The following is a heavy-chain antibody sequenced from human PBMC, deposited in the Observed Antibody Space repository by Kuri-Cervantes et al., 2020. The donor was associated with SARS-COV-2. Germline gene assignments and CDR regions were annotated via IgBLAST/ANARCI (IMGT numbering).Heavy chain of an antibody. CDR2: IPYSGNT. CDR3: GKVSWLQLWHRYSDS. J-gene: IGHJ4*02. V-gene: IGHV4-30-4*08. Sequence: SETLSLTCNVSGDSIGRGDYYWSWIRQPPGKGLGWIGYIPYSGNTYYTASLKSRVIMSLDTSKNQFSLKMSSVTAADTAVYYCGKVSWLQLWHRYSDSWGQGTLVTVSS. D-gene: IGHD5-24*01. CDR1: GDSIGRGDYY.